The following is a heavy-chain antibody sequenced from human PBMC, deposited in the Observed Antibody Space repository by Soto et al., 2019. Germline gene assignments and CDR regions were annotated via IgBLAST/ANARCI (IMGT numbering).Heavy chain of an antibody. J-gene: IGHJ4*02. CDR2: ISPHNFNT. D-gene: IGHD3-9*01. V-gene: IGHV1-18*01. CDR1: GYTFTHFY. Sequence: SVNVSCKASGYTFTHFYIPWVRQAPGQGLEWMGAISPHNFNTNYAQKFRGRVTLTTEKSTNTAYMDLRSLTSDDTAVYYCARDEGGYDILTGYYKAHHFDYWGQGVPVTGS. CDR3: ARDEGGYDILTGYYKAHHFDY.